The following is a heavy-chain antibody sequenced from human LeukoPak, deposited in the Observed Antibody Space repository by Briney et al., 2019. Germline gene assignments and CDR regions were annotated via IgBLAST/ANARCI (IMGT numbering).Heavy chain of an antibody. CDR3: ARLYYYDSSGYVDY. V-gene: IGHV4-39*01. CDR2: IHYSGST. J-gene: IGHJ4*02. Sequence: SETLSLTCTVSGGSISSSNSYWGWIRQPPGTGLEWIGSIHYSGSTYYNPSLKGRVTISVDTSKNQFFLKLSSVTAADTAVYYCARLYYYDSSGYVDYWGQGTLVAVSS. D-gene: IGHD3-22*01. CDR1: GGSISSSNSY.